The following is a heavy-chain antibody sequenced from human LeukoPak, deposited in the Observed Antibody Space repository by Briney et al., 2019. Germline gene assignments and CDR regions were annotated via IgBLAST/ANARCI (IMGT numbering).Heavy chain of an antibody. V-gene: IGHV4-59*01. CDR3: ARGGVRWDGSRKGYYFDY. J-gene: IGHJ4*02. D-gene: IGHD1-26*01. CDR1: GGSISSYY. Sequence: PSETLSLTCTVSGGSISSYYWSWIRQPPGKGLEWIGYIYYSGSTNYNPSLKSRVTISVDTSKNQFSLKLSSVTAADTAVYYCARGGVRWDGSRKGYYFDYWGQGTLVTVSS. CDR2: IYYSGST.